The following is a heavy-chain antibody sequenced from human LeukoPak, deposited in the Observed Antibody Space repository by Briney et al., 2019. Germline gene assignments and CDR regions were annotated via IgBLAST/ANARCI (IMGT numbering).Heavy chain of an antibody. D-gene: IGHD1/OR15-1a*01. CDR1: GGSISSYY. J-gene: IGHJ4*02. CDR3: ASATFEQGYFDY. V-gene: IGHV4-59*01. CDR2: IYYSGST. Sequence: SETLSLTCTVSGGSISSYYWSWIRQPPRKGLEWIGYIYYSGSTNYNPSLKSRVTISVDTSKNQFSLKLSSVTAADTAVYYCASATFEQGYFDYWGQGTLVTVSS.